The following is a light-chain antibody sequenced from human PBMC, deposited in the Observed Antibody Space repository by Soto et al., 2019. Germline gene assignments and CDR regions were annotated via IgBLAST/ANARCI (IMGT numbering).Light chain of an antibody. CDR1: QSIKTW. CDR3: QQYNSYPHT. CDR2: KAS. Sequence: DIQMTQSPSTLSASVGDRVNITCRASQSIKTWLAWYQQKPGKAPKLQIYKASTLQTGVPSRFSGSGSGTEFTLTISSLQPDDYATYYCQQYNSYPHTFGQGTRVEIK. V-gene: IGKV1-5*03. J-gene: IGKJ2*01.